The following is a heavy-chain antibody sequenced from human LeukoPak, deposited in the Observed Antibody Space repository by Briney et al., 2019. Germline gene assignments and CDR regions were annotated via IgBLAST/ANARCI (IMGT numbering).Heavy chain of an antibody. CDR2: VASSGTS. D-gene: IGHD2-21*02. CDR3: ARVVRGVVTSNWFDP. V-gene: IGHV4-59*01. CDR1: GDSLNTYY. Sequence: SETLSLTCTVSGDSLNTYYRTWIRQTPGKELEWIGFVASSGTSNYNPSLKSRVSISIDTSKNQFSLALTSVTPADTAVYYCARVVRGVVTSNWFDPWGQGTLVSVSS. J-gene: IGHJ5*02.